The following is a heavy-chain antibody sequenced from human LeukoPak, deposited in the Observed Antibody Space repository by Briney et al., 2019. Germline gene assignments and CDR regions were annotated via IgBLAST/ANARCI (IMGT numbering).Heavy chain of an antibody. J-gene: IGHJ4*02. CDR2: ISGSGGST. Sequence: GASLRLSCAASGFTFSSYAMSWVRQAPGKGLEWVTAISGSGGSTYYADSVKGRFTISRDNSKNTLYLQMNSLRAEDTAVYYCAKDLSIAAAVLFDYWGQGTLVTVSS. CDR3: AKDLSIAAAVLFDY. D-gene: IGHD6-13*01. V-gene: IGHV3-23*01. CDR1: GFTFSSYA.